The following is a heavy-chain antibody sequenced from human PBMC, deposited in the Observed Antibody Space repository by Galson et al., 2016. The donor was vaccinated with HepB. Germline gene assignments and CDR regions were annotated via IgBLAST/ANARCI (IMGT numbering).Heavy chain of an antibody. D-gene: IGHD3-10*01. Sequence: GTLSLTCSVSGGSVSRRSNFWSWIRQPPGKGLEWIGYIHYSGGTNYNPSLKSRVTISVDTSKNQFSLKLRSVTAADTAMYHCARVESYYYGSGSAPPHFDYWGQGTLVTVSS. J-gene: IGHJ4*02. CDR3: ARVESYYYGSGSAPPHFDY. V-gene: IGHV4-61*01. CDR2: IHYSGGT. CDR1: GGSVSRRSNF.